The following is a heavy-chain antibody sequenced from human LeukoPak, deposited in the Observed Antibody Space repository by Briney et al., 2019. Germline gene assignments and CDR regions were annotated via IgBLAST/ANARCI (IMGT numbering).Heavy chain of an antibody. D-gene: IGHD6-19*01. CDR1: GFTFTKCA. Sequence: GGSLRLSCVASGFTFTKCAMSWIRQAPGKGLEWVAIITATGDTAYYADSVKGRFTISRDNSRNTVYMQMDSLRAEDTAIYYCAGDRNSDWYSPLDYWGQGSQVTVSS. J-gene: IGHJ4*02. CDR3: AGDRNSDWYSPLDY. CDR2: ITATGDTA. V-gene: IGHV3-23*01.